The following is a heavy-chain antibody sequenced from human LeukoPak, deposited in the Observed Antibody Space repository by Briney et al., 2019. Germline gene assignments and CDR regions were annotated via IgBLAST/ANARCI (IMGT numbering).Heavy chain of an antibody. CDR2: IYPGDSDT. CDR3: VRSANQGGVWV. Sequence: GESLKISCKGSGYSFTTYWIGWVRQMPGKGLEWMGIIYPGDSDTRYSPSFQGQVTISADKSISTAYLQRSSLKASDTAMYYCVRSANQGGVWVWGQGTLVTVSS. V-gene: IGHV5-51*01. J-gene: IGHJ4*02. CDR1: GYSFTTYW. D-gene: IGHD3-16*01.